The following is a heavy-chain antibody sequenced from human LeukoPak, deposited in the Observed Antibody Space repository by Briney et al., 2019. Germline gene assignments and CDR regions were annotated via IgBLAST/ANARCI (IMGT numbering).Heavy chain of an antibody. CDR2: IIAIFGTA. D-gene: IGHD3-3*01. CDR3: ARDKYYDFWSGYREYYFDY. CDR1: GGTFNSYA. J-gene: IGHJ4*02. Sequence: SVKVSCKASGGTFNSYAISWVRQAPGQGLEWMGGIIAIFGTANYAQKFQGRVTITADESTSTAYMELSSLRSEDTAVYYCARDKYYDFWSGYREYYFDYWGQGTLVTVSS. V-gene: IGHV1-69*13.